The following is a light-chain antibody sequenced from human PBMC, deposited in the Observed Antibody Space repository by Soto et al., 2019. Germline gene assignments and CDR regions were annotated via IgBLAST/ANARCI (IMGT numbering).Light chain of an antibody. CDR1: SSNIGSNY. Sequence: SVLTHPPSASGTPGQRVTISCSGSSSNIGSNYVYWYQQLPGTAPKLLIYRNNQRPSGVPDRFSGSKSGTSASLAISGLRSEDEGDYYCAAWDDSLSGVVFGGGTQLTVL. CDR3: AAWDDSLSGVV. J-gene: IGLJ2*01. CDR2: RNN. V-gene: IGLV1-47*01.